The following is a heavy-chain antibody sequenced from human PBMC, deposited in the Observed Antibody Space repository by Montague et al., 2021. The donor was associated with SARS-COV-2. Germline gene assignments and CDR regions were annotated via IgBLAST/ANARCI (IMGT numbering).Heavy chain of an antibody. Sequence: SLRLSCAASGFTFSSYAMHWVRQAPGKGLEWVAVISYDGSNKYYADSVKGRFTISRDNSKNTLYLQMSSLRAEDTAVYYCARELPGAPFIWGQGTMVTVSS. V-gene: IGHV3-30*04. CDR3: ARELPGAPFI. CDR2: ISYDGSNK. D-gene: IGHD1-26*01. J-gene: IGHJ3*02. CDR1: GFTFSSYA.